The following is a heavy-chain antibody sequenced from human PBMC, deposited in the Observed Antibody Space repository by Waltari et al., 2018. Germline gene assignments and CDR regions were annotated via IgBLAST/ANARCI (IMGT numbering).Heavy chain of an antibody. CDR1: VFTFNTYW. CDR2: INPDGSQK. D-gene: IGHD3-10*01. V-gene: IGHV3-7*01. Sequence: EVQLVESGGGLVQPGGSLRLSCAASVFTFNTYWMKWIRQAPGKGLEWVANINPDGSQKFYVDSVKGRFTVSRDNAQNSLYPQMNNLRAEDTAVYYCTTLARGESGDYWGQGTLVTVSS. J-gene: IGHJ4*02. CDR3: TTLARGESGDY.